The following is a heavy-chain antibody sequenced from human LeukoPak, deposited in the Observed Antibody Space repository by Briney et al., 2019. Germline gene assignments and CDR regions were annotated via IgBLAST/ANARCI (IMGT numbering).Heavy chain of an antibody. CDR1: GFTFDDYA. V-gene: IGHV3-43*02. D-gene: IGHD4-17*01. J-gene: IGHJ3*02. Sequence: PGGSLRLSCAASGFTFDDYAMHWVRQAPGKGLEWVSLISGDGATTYYAASVKGRFTISRDNKKHFLYLQMNNLGTEDTALFYCAKDLSTVFDALNIWGQGTLVTVSS. CDR2: ISGDGATT. CDR3: AKDLSTVFDALNI.